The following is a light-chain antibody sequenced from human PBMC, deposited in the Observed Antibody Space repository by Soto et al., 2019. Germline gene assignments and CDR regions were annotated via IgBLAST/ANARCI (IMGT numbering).Light chain of an antibody. CDR3: QQYYNWPYT. Sequence: EIVMTQSPATLSVSPGERVTLSCRGSQSASSYLAWYQQNPGQAPRLLISAAYTRAVGIPARFSGSGSGTEFTLTISRLQREDFAVYYCQQYYNWPYTFGQRTKLEI. CDR1: QSASSY. V-gene: IGKV3-15*01. J-gene: IGKJ2*01. CDR2: AAY.